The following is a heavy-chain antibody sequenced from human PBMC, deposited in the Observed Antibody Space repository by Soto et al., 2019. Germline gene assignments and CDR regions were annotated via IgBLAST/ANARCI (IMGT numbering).Heavy chain of an antibody. CDR2: MYHCVGT. CDR1: GGSMSSGVYS. V-gene: IGHV4-30-2*01. D-gene: IGHD3-10*01. Sequence: QLQLQESVSRLVKPSHTLSLTCAVSGGSMSSGVYSWTWIRQTPGKVLEWIGYMYHCVGTYYNPSHKSRVTIYVDRSTSQFSLKLNSVTAADTAGYYCARRVGITVSYYYGIDVCGQGTTVTVSS. J-gene: IGHJ6*02. CDR3: ARRVGITVSYYYGIDV.